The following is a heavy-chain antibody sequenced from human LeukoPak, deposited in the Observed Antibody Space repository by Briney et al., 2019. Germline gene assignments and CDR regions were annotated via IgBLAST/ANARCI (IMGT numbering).Heavy chain of an antibody. V-gene: IGHV1-46*01. CDR2: INPIGGTT. J-gene: IGHJ4*02. CDR1: GYTFSSYY. D-gene: IGHD4-11*01. Sequence: GASAKVSCKASGYTFSSYYMHWVRQAPGQGLEWMGIINPIGGTTDYAQKFQGRVTMTRDTSTSTVYMELSSLRSEDTAVYYCARQQGLQNLNFDYWGQGTLVTVSS. CDR3: ARQQGLQNLNFDY.